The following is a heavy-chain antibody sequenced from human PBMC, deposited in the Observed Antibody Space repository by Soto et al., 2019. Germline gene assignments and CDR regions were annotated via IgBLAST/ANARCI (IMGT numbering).Heavy chain of an antibody. CDR3: ARVVTIFGVVRPTNWFDP. V-gene: IGHV1-2*02. CDR1: GYTFTGYY. CDR2: INPNSGDT. Sequence: QVQLVQSGAEVKKPGASVKVSCKASGYTFTGYYMHWVRQAPGQGLEWMGWINPNSGDTNYAQKFRGRVTMTRDTSISTAYMELSRLRSDDTAVYYCARVVTIFGVVRPTNWFDPWGQGTLVTVSS. D-gene: IGHD3-3*01. J-gene: IGHJ5*02.